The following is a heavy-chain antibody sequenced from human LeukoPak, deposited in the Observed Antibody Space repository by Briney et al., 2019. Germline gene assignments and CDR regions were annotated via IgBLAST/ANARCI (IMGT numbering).Heavy chain of an antibody. CDR3: ARDDGYMPYFDY. CDR2: IYSGGST. V-gene: IGHV3-66*01. J-gene: IGHJ4*02. D-gene: IGHD5-24*01. Sequence: PGGSLRLSCAASGFTVSSNYMNWVRQAPGKGLEWVSVIYSGGSTIYADSVKGRFTISRDSSKNTLYLQMNSLRAEDTAVYYCARDDGYMPYFDYWGQGTLVTVSS. CDR1: GFTVSSNY.